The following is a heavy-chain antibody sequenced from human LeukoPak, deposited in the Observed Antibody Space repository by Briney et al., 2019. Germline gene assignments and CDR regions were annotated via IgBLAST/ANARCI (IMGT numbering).Heavy chain of an antibody. CDR1: GGSFSGYY. J-gene: IGHJ6*02. Sequence: SETLSLTCAVYGGSFSGYYWTWIRQPPGKGLEWIGEINHVGSTKYNPSLKSRATMSVDPSKNQFSLKLSAVTAADTAFYYRAGGRNNQITMIRGPNHYFGLDVWGQGTTVTVSS. V-gene: IGHV4-34*01. CDR2: INHVGST. CDR3: AGGRNNQITMIRGPNHYFGLDV. D-gene: IGHD3-10*01.